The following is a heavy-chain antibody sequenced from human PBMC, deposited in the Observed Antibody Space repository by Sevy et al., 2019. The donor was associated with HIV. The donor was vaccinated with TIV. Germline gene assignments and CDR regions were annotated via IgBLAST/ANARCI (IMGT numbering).Heavy chain of an antibody. V-gene: IGHV3-20*01. Sequence: GESLKISCAASGFTFDDYGMSWVRQAPGKGLEWVSGINWNGGSTGYADSVKGRFTISRDNAKNSLYLQMNSLGAEDTALYHCARDGPYYDFWSGYPRGGYYYYYMDVWGKGTTVTVSS. CDR3: ARDGPYYDFWSGYPRGGYYYYYMDV. CDR1: GFTFDDYG. J-gene: IGHJ6*03. CDR2: INWNGGST. D-gene: IGHD3-3*01.